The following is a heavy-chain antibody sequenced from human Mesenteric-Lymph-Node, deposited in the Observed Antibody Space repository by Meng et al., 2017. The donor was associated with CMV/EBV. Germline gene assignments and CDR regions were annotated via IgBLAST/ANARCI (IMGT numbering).Heavy chain of an antibody. J-gene: IGHJ6*02. CDR2: VNHSGSI. Sequence: GSLRLSCAVYGGSFSGFYWNWIRQPPGKGLQWIGEVNHSGSINYNPSLKSRVSISVDTSKTQVSLKVSSVTAADTAVYYCARLVGATWYYYYYGMDVWGQGTTVTVSS. V-gene: IGHV4-34*01. CDR1: GGSFSGFY. D-gene: IGHD1-26*01. CDR3: ARLVGATWYYYYYGMDV.